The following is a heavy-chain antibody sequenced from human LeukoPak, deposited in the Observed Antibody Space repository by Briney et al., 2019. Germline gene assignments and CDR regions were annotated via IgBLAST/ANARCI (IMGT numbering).Heavy chain of an antibody. V-gene: IGHV4-39*01. CDR1: GGSISSSNYY. D-gene: IGHD3-10*01. CDR3: ARLLLLWFGEPDY. CDR2: IYYSGST. Sequence: PSETLSLTCTVSGGSISSSNYYWGWIRQPPGKGLEWIGGIYYSGSTYYNPSLKSRVTISGDTSKNQFSLKLSSVTAADTAVYYCARLLLLWFGEPDYWGQGTVVTVSS. J-gene: IGHJ4*02.